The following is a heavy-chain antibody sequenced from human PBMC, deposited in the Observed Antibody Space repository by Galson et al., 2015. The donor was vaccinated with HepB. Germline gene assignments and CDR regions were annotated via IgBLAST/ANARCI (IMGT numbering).Heavy chain of an antibody. Sequence: SLRLSCAASGFTVSSNYMTWVRQTPGEGLEWVSVIYTGGNTYYADSVKGRFTISRDNSKNTVYLQMNSLRAEDTAVYYCARAPVYDFWSGYYFDYWGQGTLVTVSS. CDR3: ARAPVYDFWSGYYFDY. V-gene: IGHV3-66*01. CDR1: GFTVSSNY. J-gene: IGHJ4*02. CDR2: IYTGGNT. D-gene: IGHD3-3*01.